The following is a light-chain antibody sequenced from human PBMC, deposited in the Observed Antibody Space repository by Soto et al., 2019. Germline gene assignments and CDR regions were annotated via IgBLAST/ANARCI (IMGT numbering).Light chain of an antibody. J-gene: IGKJ4*01. CDR1: QSVTTY. CDR3: QQGVSRVT. CDR2: DSS. V-gene: IGKV3-11*01. Sequence: EIVLTQSPATLSLSPGERASLSCRASQSVTTYLAWYQQKPGQAPRLLIYDSSNRATGIPPRFSGSGSGTDFTPTISSLESEDFAVYYCQQGVSRVTFGGGTKVEI.